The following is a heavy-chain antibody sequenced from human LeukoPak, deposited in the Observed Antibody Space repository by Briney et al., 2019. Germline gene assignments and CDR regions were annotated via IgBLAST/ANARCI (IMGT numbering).Heavy chain of an antibody. Sequence: GQSLRLSCAASGFTFSSYPMHWVRQAPGKGLEWVAVISYDGNNKYYADSVKGRFTISRDNSKNTLYLQMNSLRAEDTAVYYCARALGDYVWGSNPSAGYWGQGTLVTVSS. J-gene: IGHJ4*02. V-gene: IGHV3-30-3*01. CDR3: ARALGDYVWGSNPSAGY. D-gene: IGHD3-16*01. CDR1: GFTFSSYP. CDR2: ISYDGNNK.